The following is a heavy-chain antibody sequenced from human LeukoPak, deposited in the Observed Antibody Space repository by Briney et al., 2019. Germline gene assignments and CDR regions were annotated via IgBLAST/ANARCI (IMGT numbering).Heavy chain of an antibody. V-gene: IGHV3-74*01. CDR3: AKVRPGYYYMDV. Sequence: PGGSLRLSCAASGFTFSRYWMHWVRHAPGKGLLWVSRINIDGSGTSYADSVKGRFTISRDNAKNTLYLQMNGLRVEDTAVYYCAKVRPGYYYMDVWGKGTTVTVSS. CDR2: INIDGSGT. CDR1: GFTFSRYW. J-gene: IGHJ6*03. D-gene: IGHD4-17*01.